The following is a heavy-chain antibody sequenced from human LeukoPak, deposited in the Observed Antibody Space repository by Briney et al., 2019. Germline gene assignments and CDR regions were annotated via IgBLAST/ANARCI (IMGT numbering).Heavy chain of an antibody. CDR1: GGSISSSSYY. V-gene: IGHV4-39*07. J-gene: IGHJ5*02. Sequence: SETLSLTCTVSGGSISSSSYYWGWIRQPPGKGLEWIGSIYYSGSTYYNPSLKSRVTISVDTSKNQFSLKLSSVTAADTAVYYCARYSYGYDGDNWLDPWGQGTLVTVSS. CDR3: ARYSYGYDGDNWLDP. CDR2: IYYSGST. D-gene: IGHD5-18*01.